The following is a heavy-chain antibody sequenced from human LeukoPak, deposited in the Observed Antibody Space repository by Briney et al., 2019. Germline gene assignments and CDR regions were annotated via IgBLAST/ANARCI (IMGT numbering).Heavy chain of an antibody. D-gene: IGHD5-12*01. CDR3: ASDSDIVATTPSGAFDI. J-gene: IGHJ3*02. CDR2: IYTSGST. CDR1: GGSISSGSYY. Sequence: SETLSLTCTVSGGSISSGSYYWSWIRQPAGKGLEWIGRIYTSGSTNYNPSLKSRVTISVDTSKNQFSLKLSSVTAADTAVYYCASDSDIVATTPSGAFDIWGQGTMVTVSS. V-gene: IGHV4-61*02.